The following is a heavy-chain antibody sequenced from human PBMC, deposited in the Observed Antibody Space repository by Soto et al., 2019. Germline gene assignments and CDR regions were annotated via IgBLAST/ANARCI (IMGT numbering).Heavy chain of an antibody. CDR3: AIDVYYYDSSGYYGFDP. D-gene: IGHD3-22*01. J-gene: IGHJ5*02. V-gene: IGHV1-69*13. CDR2: IIPIFGTA. Sequence: SVKVSCKASGGTFSSCAISCVRQAPGQGLEWMGGIIPIFGTANYAQKFQGRVTITADESTSTAYMELSSLRSEDTAVYYCAIDVYYYDSSGYYGFDPWGQGTLVTVSS. CDR1: GGTFSSCA.